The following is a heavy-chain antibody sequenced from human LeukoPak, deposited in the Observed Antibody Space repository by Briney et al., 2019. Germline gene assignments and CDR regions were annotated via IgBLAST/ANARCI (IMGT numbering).Heavy chain of an antibody. D-gene: IGHD3-22*01. Sequence: QSGGSLRLSCAASGFTFSSYWMHWVRQAPGKGLVWVSRINSDGSSTSYADSVKGRFTISRDNAKNTLYLQMNSLRAEDTAVYYCARGGYYYDSSGYYHGPDYWGQGTLVTVSS. CDR2: INSDGSST. V-gene: IGHV3-74*01. CDR1: GFTFSSYW. CDR3: ARGGYYYDSSGYYHGPDY. J-gene: IGHJ4*02.